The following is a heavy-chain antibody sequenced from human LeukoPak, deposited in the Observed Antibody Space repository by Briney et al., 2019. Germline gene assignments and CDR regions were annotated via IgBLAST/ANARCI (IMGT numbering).Heavy chain of an antibody. V-gene: IGHV4-4*07. Sequence: PSETLSLTCTVSGGSISSYYWSWIRQPAGKGLKWIGRMHTSGITNYNPSLKSRVTMSGDTSKNQFSLKLRSVTAADTAVYYCARDQYYYDSSGYYRFDYWGQGTLVTVSS. J-gene: IGHJ4*02. D-gene: IGHD3-22*01. CDR2: MHTSGIT. CDR3: ARDQYYYDSSGYYRFDY. CDR1: GGSISSYY.